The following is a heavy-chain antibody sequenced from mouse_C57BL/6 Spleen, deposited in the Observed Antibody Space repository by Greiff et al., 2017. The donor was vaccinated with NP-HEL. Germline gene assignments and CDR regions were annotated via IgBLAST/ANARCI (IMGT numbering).Heavy chain of an antibody. CDR2: ISSGGSYT. V-gene: IGHV5-6*02. J-gene: IGHJ1*03. Sequence: EVMLVESGGDLVKPGGSLKLSCAASGFTFSSYGMSWVRQTPDKRLEWVATISSGGSYTYYPDSVKGRFTISRDNAKNTLYLQMSSLKSEDTAMYYCARHDTTVVDRSYWYFDVWGTGTTVTVSS. CDR1: GFTFSSYG. D-gene: IGHD1-1*01. CDR3: ARHDTTVVDRSYWYFDV.